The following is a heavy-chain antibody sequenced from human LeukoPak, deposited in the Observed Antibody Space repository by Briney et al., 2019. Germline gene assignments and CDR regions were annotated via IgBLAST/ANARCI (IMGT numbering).Heavy chain of an antibody. CDR3: ARDYDASGSYTPSADY. J-gene: IGHJ4*02. CDR1: GFTFRNHA. Sequence: GRSLRLSCAASGFTFRNHAMHWVRQAPGKGLEWVALISFDGSNHYFADSVKGRCTISRDNSKNAVYLQMNSLRTEDTAVYYCARDYDASGSYTPSADYWGQGTLVTVSS. CDR2: ISFDGSNH. D-gene: IGHD3-10*01. V-gene: IGHV3-30-3*01.